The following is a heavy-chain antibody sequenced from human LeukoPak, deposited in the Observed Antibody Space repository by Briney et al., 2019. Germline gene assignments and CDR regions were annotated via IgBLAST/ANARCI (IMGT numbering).Heavy chain of an antibody. Sequence: GGSLRLSCAASGFTFSSYSMYWVRQVPGKGLEYVSVISSNGDRTYYGNSVKGRFIISRDNSKNTLYLQMGSLRAEDMGMYYCARDSRAASGYLFKGLDVWGQGTTVTVSS. D-gene: IGHD6-13*01. CDR1: GFTFSSYS. CDR2: ISSNGDRT. J-gene: IGHJ6*02. CDR3: ARDSRAASGYLFKGLDV. V-gene: IGHV3-64*01.